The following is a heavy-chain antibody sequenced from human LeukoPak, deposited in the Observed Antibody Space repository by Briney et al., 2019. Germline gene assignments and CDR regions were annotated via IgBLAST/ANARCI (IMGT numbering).Heavy chain of an antibody. CDR2: ISGSGGST. CDR1: GFTFSSYG. J-gene: IGHJ4*02. CDR3: AKGVELRPFDY. D-gene: IGHD1-26*01. Sequence: GGSLRLSGAASGFTFSSYGMSWVRQAPGKGLKWVSAISGSGGSTYYADSVKGRFTISRDKCKNTLYLQMNSLRAEDTAVYYCAKGVELRPFDYWGKGILVTVAS. V-gene: IGHV3-23*01.